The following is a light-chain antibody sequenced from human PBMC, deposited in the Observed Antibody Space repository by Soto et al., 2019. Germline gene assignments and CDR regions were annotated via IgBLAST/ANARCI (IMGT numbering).Light chain of an antibody. CDR1: QDISKS. J-gene: IGKJ2*01. Sequence: DIQMTQSPSSLSASVGDRVTITCQASQDISKSLNWYQQKPGKAPKLLIYDASYLEAGVPSRFSGSGSGTDFTFTISSLQPEDIGTYYCQQYDNQSTFGQGTKLEI. V-gene: IGKV1-33*01. CDR2: DAS. CDR3: QQYDNQST.